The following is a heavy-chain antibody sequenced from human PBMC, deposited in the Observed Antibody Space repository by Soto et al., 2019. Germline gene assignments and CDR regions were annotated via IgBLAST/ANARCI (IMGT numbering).Heavy chain of an antibody. CDR2: IWYDGSNK. V-gene: IGHV3-33*01. CDR3: ARDRSGGNLPIFYY. D-gene: IGHD2-15*01. J-gene: IGHJ4*02. Sequence: QVQLVESGGGVVQPGRSLRLSCAASGFTFSSYGMHWVRQAPGKGLEWVAVIWYDGSNKYYADSVKGRFTISRDNSKNTLYLQMNSLRAEDTAVYYCARDRSGGNLPIFYYWGQGTLVTVSS. CDR1: GFTFSSYG.